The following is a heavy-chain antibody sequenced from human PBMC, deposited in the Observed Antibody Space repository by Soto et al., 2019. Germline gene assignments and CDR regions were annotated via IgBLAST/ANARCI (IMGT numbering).Heavy chain of an antibody. CDR1: GYTFTSYY. CDR3: ARGGDGYNFYVLLLY. CDR2: INPSGGST. Sequence: ASVKISCKASGYTFTSYYMHWVRQAPGQGLEWMGIINPSGGSTSYAQKFQGRVTMTRDTYTSTVYMELSSLRSEDTAVYYCARGGDGYNFYVLLLYWGEGTLVTVSS. V-gene: IGHV1-46*01. J-gene: IGHJ4*02. D-gene: IGHD5-12*01.